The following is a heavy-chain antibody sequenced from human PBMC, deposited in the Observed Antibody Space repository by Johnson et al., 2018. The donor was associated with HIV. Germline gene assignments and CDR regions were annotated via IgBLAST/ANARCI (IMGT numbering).Heavy chain of an antibody. J-gene: IGHJ3*02. CDR3: ARAVCRGGRCYSHDAFDI. CDR1: GFTFSSYD. V-gene: IGHV3-13*01. D-gene: IGHD2-15*01. CDR2: IGTAGDT. Sequence: VQLVESGGGSKQPGGSLRLSCAASGFTFSSYDMHWVRQATGKGLEWVSTIGTAGDTYYPGSVQGRFTVSREDAKNSLYLQMNSLRAGDTALYYCARAVCRGGRCYSHDAFDIWGQGTMVTVSS.